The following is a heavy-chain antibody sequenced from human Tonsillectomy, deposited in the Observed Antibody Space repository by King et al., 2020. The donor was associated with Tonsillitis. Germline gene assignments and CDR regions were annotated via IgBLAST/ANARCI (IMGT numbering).Heavy chain of an antibody. D-gene: IGHD5-18*01. J-gene: IGHJ4*02. V-gene: IGHV4-59*01. CDR2: IYYTGST. CDR3: ARSVDTARIDS. Sequence: VQLQESGPGLVKPSETLSLTCSVSGGSISSYYWNWIRQPPGKGLEWIGYIYYTGSTNYNPSLKSRLTISVDTSKNQFSLKLSSVTAADTAVYYCARSVDTARIDSWGQGTLATVSS. CDR1: GGSISSYY.